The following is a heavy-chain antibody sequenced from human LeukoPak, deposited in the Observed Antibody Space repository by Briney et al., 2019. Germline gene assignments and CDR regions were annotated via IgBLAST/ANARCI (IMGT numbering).Heavy chain of an antibody. Sequence: SETLSLTCTVSDGPISSSGYYWGWIRQSPGTGLEWIGSIYYSGTTHYTPSLKSRVAISVDTSKNQFSLKLSSVTAADTAVYYCARTAPTMLEVTKTYYYDYWGPGILVTVSS. J-gene: IGHJ4*02. CDR1: DGPISSSGYY. CDR3: ARTAPTMLEVTKTYYYDY. V-gene: IGHV4-39*07. CDR2: IYYSGTT. D-gene: IGHD5-12*01.